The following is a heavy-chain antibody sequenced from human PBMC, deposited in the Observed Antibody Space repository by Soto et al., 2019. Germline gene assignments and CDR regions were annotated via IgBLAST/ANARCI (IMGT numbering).Heavy chain of an antibody. CDR1: GGSISSYY. CDR2: LYYSGST. Sequence: SETLSLTCTVSGGSISSYYWIWIRQPPGKGLEWIGYLYYSGSTNYNPSLKSRVTISVDTSKNQFSLKLSSVTAADTAVYYCARDRGGYYTGFDYWGQGTLVTVSS. V-gene: IGHV4-59*01. CDR3: ARDRGGYYTGFDY. D-gene: IGHD3-10*01. J-gene: IGHJ4*02.